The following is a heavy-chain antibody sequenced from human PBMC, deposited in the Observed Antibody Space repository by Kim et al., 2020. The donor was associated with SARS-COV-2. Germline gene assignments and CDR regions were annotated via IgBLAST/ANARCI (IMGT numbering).Heavy chain of an antibody. V-gene: IGHV3-33*05. CDR1: GFSFSSYG. Sequence: GGSLRLSCAASGFSFSSYGMHWVRQAPGKGLEWVAVISYDGSNKYYADSVKGRFTISRDNSKNTLYLQMNSLRAEDTAVYYCARDLNGYCSSTSCYRVPDYWGNGALVTVS. CDR2: ISYDGSNK. CDR3: ARDLNGYCSSTSCYRVPDY. J-gene: IGHJ4*01. D-gene: IGHD2-2*03.